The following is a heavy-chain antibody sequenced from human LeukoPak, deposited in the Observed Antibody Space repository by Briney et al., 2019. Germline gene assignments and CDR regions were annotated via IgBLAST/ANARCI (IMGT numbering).Heavy chain of an antibody. D-gene: IGHD1-7*01. V-gene: IGHV1-18*01. CDR2: ISAYNGNT. CDR3: ARDIGVTGTTGYYMDV. Sequence: ASVKVSCKASGYTFTSYDINWVRHAPAQGLELMGWISAYNGNTNYAQKLQGRVTMTTDTSTSTAYMELRSLRADDTAVYYCARDIGVTGTTGYYMDVWGKGTTVTVSS. J-gene: IGHJ6*03. CDR1: GYTFTSYD.